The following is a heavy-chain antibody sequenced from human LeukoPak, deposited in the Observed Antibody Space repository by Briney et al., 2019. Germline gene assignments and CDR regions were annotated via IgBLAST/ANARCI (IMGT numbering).Heavy chain of an antibody. J-gene: IGHJ4*02. CDR2: ISASGAST. CDR3: AKDPRKPSSSWLGFDY. D-gene: IGHD6-13*01. Sequence: GGSLRLSCAASGFTFSSYAMSWVRQAPGKGLEWVSGISASGASTYYADSVKGRFTISRDNSKNTLYLQMNSLRAEDTAVYYCAKDPRKPSSSWLGFDYWGQGTLVTVSS. V-gene: IGHV3-23*01. CDR1: GFTFSSYA.